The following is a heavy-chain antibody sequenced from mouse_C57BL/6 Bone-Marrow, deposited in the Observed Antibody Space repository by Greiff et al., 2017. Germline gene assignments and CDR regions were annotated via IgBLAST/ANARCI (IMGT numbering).Heavy chain of an antibody. Sequence: VQLQQPGAELVRPGTSVKLSCKASGYTFTSYWMNWVKQRPGQGLEWIGVIDPSDSYTNYNQKFKGKATLTVDTSSSTAYMQLSILTSEDSAVDYCASGNGSSYGYAMDYWCQGTSVTVSS. CDR3: ASGNGSSYGYAMDY. CDR2: IDPSDSYT. CDR1: GYTFTSYW. D-gene: IGHD1-1*01. V-gene: IGHV1-59*01. J-gene: IGHJ4*01.